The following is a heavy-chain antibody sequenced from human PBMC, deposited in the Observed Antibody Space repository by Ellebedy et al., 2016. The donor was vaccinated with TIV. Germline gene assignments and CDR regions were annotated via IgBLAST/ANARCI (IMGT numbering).Heavy chain of an antibody. CDR2: ISYDGSNK. D-gene: IGHD5-18*01. V-gene: IGHV3-30*03. Sequence: GGSLRLXCAASGFTFSSYGMHWVRQAPGKGLEWVAVISYDGSNKYYTDSVKGRFTISRDNAKNSLYLQMNSLRAEDTAVYYWARESYGASFDIWGQGTMVTVSS. CDR1: GFTFSSYG. CDR3: ARESYGASFDI. J-gene: IGHJ3*02.